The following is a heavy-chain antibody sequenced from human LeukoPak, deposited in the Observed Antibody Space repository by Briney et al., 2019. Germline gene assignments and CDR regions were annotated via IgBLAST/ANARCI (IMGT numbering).Heavy chain of an antibody. V-gene: IGHV3-23*01. J-gene: IGHJ4*02. D-gene: IGHD5-24*01. CDR2: ISFSGDVT. Sequence: GGSLRLSCSASGVTLGTHAMSWVRQAPGKGLEWVSAISFSGDVTFYADSVKGRFTISRDISRNTVHLQTNSLRAGDTAVYYCARDPHGYNSYFDYWGQGTLVTVSS. CDR1: GVTLGTHA. CDR3: ARDPHGYNSYFDY.